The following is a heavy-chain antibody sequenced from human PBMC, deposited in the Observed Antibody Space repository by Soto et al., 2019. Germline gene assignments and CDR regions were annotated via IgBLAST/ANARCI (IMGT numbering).Heavy chain of an antibody. CDR2: VSGSGGDT. V-gene: IGHV3-23*01. CDR1: GFTVSSYA. Sequence: EVQLLESGAGLVQPGGSLRLSCAASGFTVSSYAVSWVRQAPGTGLEWISVVSGSGGDTHYADSVKGRFAISRDNSKNMVYLQMNSLRAEDTAVYYCAKGVPMRSGTLFLDYWGQGALVTVSS. J-gene: IGHJ4*02. CDR3: AKGVPMRSGTLFLDY. D-gene: IGHD3-10*01.